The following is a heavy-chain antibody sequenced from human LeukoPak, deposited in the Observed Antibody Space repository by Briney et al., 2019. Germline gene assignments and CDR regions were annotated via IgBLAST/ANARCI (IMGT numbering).Heavy chain of an antibody. CDR1: GGSISSYY. CDR2: IYYSGST. V-gene: IGHV4-59*01. Sequence: PSETLSLTCTVSGGSISSYYWSWIRQPPGKGLEWIGYIYYSGSTNYNPSLKSRVTISVDTSKNQFSLKLSSVTAADTAVYYCARGVTAIGADAFDIWGQGTMVTVSS. D-gene: IGHD2-21*02. CDR3: ARGVTAIGADAFDI. J-gene: IGHJ3*02.